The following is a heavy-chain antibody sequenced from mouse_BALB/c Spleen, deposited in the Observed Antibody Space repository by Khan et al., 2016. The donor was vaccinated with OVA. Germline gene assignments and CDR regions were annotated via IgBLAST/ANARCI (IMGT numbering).Heavy chain of an antibody. CDR3: ARRNYFGYTFAY. V-gene: IGHV1-77*01. D-gene: IGHD1-2*01. J-gene: IGHJ3*01. CDR2: ISPGRGDT. Sequence: QVQLQQSGAELARPGASVKLSCKASGYTFTDYYINWVKQRTGQGLEWIGEISPGRGDTYYNEKFKGKATLTADKSSSTAYMQLNSLTSEASAVYFCARRNYFGYTFAYWGQGTLVTVSA. CDR1: GYTFTDYY.